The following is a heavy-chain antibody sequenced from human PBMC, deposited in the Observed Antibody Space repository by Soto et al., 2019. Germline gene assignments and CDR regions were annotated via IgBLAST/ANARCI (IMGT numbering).Heavy chain of an antibody. V-gene: IGHV1-69*01. CDR2: IIPVFGTV. D-gene: IGHD3-16*01. J-gene: IGHJ4*02. Sequence: QVKLVQSGAEVKKPGSSVKVSCKASGGTFGNSAISWVRQDPGQGLEWMGGIIPVFGTVNYAQKFEGRVTITADESTSTGFMEMCRLTSEDTAVYYCAKVMAAAGYDSWGQGTLVTVSS. CDR3: AKVMAAAGYDS. CDR1: GGTFGNSA.